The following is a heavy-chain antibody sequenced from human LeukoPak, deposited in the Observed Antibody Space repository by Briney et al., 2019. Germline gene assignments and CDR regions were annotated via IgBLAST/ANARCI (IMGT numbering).Heavy chain of an antibody. CDR2: IYHSGST. D-gene: IGHD6-13*01. J-gene: IGHJ4*02. CDR1: GGSISSGGYS. Sequence: SQTLSLTCAVSGGSISSGGYSWSWIRQPPGKGLEWIGYIYHSGSTYYNPSLKSRVTISVDRSKNQFSLKLSSVTAADTAVYYCARSSSWPKYYFDYWGQGTLVTVSS. CDR3: ARSSSWPKYYFDY. V-gene: IGHV4-30-2*01.